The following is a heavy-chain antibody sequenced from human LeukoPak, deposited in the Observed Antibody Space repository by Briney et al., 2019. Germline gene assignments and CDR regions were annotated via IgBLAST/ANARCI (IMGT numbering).Heavy chain of an antibody. D-gene: IGHD5-24*01. CDR2: IKQDGSEK. CDR3: ARASDPWLQLT. Sequence: GGSLRLSCAASGFTFSNYWMIWVPQAAGKGLEWVGNIKQDGSEKRYADSVRGRFTISRDNAQTSLYLQMNSLRAEDTAVYYCARASDPWLQLTWGQGTLVTVSS. CDR1: GFTFSNYW. J-gene: IGHJ5*02. V-gene: IGHV3-7*05.